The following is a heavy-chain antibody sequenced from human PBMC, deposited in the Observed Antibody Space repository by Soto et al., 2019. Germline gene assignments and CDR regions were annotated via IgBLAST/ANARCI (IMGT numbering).Heavy chain of an antibody. V-gene: IGHV4-59*01. Sequence: PSETLSLTCIVSGDSISSYYWNWIRQPPGKGLEWIGYIYYSGSTNYNPSLKSRVTISVDTSKNQFSLKLSSVTTADTAVYYCARDSPYGSGNIWFDPWGQGTLVTVSS. CDR3: ARDSPYGSGNIWFDP. J-gene: IGHJ5*02. D-gene: IGHD3-10*01. CDR1: GDSISSYY. CDR2: IYYSGST.